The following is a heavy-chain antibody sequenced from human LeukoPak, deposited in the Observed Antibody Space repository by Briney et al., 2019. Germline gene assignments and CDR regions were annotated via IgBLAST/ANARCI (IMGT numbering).Heavy chain of an antibody. CDR1: GFTFRDYV. CDR2: INVGGRT. Sequence: PGLSLRLSCAASGFTFRDYVMTWVRQAPGKGLEWVSTINVGGRTGYADSVKGRFTISRDNSNNTLYLQMSSLRVDDTAVYYCAKDVPSMAAPFDHWGQGALVTVSS. D-gene: IGHD5-24*01. V-gene: IGHV3-23*01. CDR3: AKDVPSMAAPFDH. J-gene: IGHJ4*02.